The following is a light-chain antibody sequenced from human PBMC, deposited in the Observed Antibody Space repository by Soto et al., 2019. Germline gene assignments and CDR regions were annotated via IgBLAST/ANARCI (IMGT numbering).Light chain of an antibody. CDR2: EVT. Sequence: QSALTQPPSASGSRGRSVTISCTGTSVDINYVSWFQQHPGKAPKLIICEVTKRPSGVPDRFSGSKSGNTASLTVSGLQDDYEADYYCSSYAGRDIWVFGGETKLTVL. CDR3: SSYAGRDIWV. V-gene: IGLV2-8*01. CDR1: SVDINY. J-gene: IGLJ3*02.